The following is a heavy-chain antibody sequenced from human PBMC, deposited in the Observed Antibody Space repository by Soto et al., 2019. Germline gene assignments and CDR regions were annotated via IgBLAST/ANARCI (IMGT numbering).Heavy chain of an antibody. Sequence: EVQLVESGGGLVQPGGSLRLSCAASGFTFSTYWMSWVRQAPGRGLEWVANIKQDGGDKYYVDSVKGRFTISRDNAKNSLYLQMNSLGVEDTAVYYCARGYCSGGSCSRGYWGQGTLVTVSS. CDR2: IKQDGGDK. V-gene: IGHV3-7*05. CDR1: GFTFSTYW. CDR3: ARGYCSGGSCSRGY. D-gene: IGHD2-15*01. J-gene: IGHJ4*02.